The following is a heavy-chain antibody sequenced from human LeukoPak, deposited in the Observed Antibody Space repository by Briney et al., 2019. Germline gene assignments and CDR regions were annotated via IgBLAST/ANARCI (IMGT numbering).Heavy chain of an antibody. V-gene: IGHV3-7*03. CDR3: ARMLGYCSSTSCKCDY. Sequence: GGSLRLSCAASGFTFSSYWMSWVRQAPGKGLEWVANIKQDGSEKYYVDSVKGRFTISRGNAKNSLYLQMNSLRAEDTAVYYCARMLGYCSSTSCKCDYWGQGTLVTVSS. D-gene: IGHD2-2*01. J-gene: IGHJ4*02. CDR1: GFTFSSYW. CDR2: IKQDGSEK.